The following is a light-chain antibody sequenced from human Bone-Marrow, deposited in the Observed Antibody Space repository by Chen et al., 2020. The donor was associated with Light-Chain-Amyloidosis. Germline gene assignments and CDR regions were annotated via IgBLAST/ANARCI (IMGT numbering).Light chain of an antibody. J-gene: IGKJ4*01. V-gene: IGKV4-1*01. CDR3: QQFYSTLLT. CDR1: QSVLYSSNNKNY. Sequence: DIVMTQSPDSLAVSLGERATINCKSSQSVLYSSNNKNYLAWYQQKPGQPPKLLIYWASTRESGVPARFSGRGSGTYFTLTISCLQAEDVSVYYCQQFYSTLLTFGGGTKVEIK. CDR2: WAS.